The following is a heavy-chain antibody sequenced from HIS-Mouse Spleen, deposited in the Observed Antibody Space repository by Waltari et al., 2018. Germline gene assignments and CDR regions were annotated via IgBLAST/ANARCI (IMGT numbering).Heavy chain of an antibody. CDR3: ARTRGYWYFDL. CDR2: IYYSGRT. J-gene: IGHJ2*01. CDR1: VGSLRSSSYH. Sequence: QLQLQESGPGLVKPSEPLSLTCTVPVGSLRSSSYHGGWIRQPPGKGLEWIGSIYYSGRTYYNPSLKSRVTISVDTSKNQFSLKLSSVTAADTAVYYCARTRGYWYFDLWGRGTLVTVSS. D-gene: IGHD3-10*01. V-gene: IGHV4-39*01.